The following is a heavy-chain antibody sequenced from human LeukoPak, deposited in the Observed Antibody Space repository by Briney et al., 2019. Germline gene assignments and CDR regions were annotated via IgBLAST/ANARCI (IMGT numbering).Heavy chain of an antibody. Sequence: SETLSLTCTVSGGSISSSSYYWGWIRQPPGKGLEWIGSIYYSGSTYYNPSLKSRVTISVDTSKNQFSLKLSSVTAADTAMYYCARLSERGGLRYFDWLAAFDIWGQGTMVTVSS. J-gene: IGHJ3*02. CDR2: IYYSGST. V-gene: IGHV4-39*01. CDR3: ARLSERGGLRYFDWLAAFDI. D-gene: IGHD3-9*01. CDR1: GGSISSSSYY.